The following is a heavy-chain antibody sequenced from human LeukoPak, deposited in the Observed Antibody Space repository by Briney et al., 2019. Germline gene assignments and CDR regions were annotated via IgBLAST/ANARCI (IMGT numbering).Heavy chain of an antibody. CDR1: GFTFSNAW. V-gene: IGHV3-15*01. CDR2: IKSKTDGGTT. J-gene: IGHJ6*02. CDR3: TTDASGPTVVTYYYYYGMDV. Sequence: PGGSLRLSCAASGFTFSNAWMGWVRQAPGKGLEWVGRIKSKTDGGTTDYAAPVKGRFTISRDDSKNTLYLQMNSLKTEDTAVYYCTTDASGPTVVTYYYYYGMDVWGQGTTVTVSS. D-gene: IGHD4-23*01.